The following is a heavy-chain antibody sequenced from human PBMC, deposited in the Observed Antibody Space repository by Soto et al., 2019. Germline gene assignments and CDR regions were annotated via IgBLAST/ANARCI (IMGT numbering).Heavy chain of an antibody. V-gene: IGHV1-18*01. D-gene: IGHD3-10*01. Sequence: ASVKVSCKASGYTFTTYGISWVRQAPGQGLEWMGWISAYNGNTNYSQKLQDRVTMTTDTSTSTAYMELRSLRSDDTATYYCARATYTSGGSATFAMDVWGQGTTVTVSS. CDR2: ISAYNGNT. CDR1: GYTFTTYG. J-gene: IGHJ6*02. CDR3: ARATYTSGGSATFAMDV.